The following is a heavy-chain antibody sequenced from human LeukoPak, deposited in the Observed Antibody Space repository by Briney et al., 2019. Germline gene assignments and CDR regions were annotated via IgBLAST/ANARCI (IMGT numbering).Heavy chain of an antibody. D-gene: IGHD2-21*01. J-gene: IGHJ4*02. CDR3: ARDNSALDY. CDR1: RVSVSSGDYY. CDR2: IYYSGST. Sequence: SGTLSLTCSVSRVSVSSGDYYWTWIRQPPGKGLEWVGYIYYSGSTNYNPSLKSRLSISVDRSKNQFSLKLKSVTAADTAVYYCARDNSALDYWGQGTLVTVSS. V-gene: IGHV4-61*08.